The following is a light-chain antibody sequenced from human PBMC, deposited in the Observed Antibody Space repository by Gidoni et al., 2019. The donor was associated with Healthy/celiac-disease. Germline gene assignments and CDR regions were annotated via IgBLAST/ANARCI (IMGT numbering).Light chain of an antibody. CDR3: QQSYSTPYT. Sequence: DIHLAQSPSSLSASVGDRVTITCRASQSISSDLIWYQQKPGKAPKLLIYAASSLQSGVPSRFSGSGSGTDFTLTISSLQPEDFATYYCQQSYSTPYTFXQXTKVEIK. CDR1: QSISSD. CDR2: AAS. V-gene: IGKV1-39*01. J-gene: IGKJ2*01.